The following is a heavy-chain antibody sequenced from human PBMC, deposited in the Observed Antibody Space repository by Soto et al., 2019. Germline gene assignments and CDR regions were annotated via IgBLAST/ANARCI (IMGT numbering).Heavy chain of an antibody. J-gene: IGHJ4*02. Sequence: SVKVSCKASGGTFSSYAISWVRQAPGQGLEWMGGIIPIFGTANYAQKFQGRVTITADESTSTAYMELSSLRSEDTVVYYCARGRLPYCSGGSCYSGADYWGQGTLVTVSS. CDR2: IIPIFGTA. D-gene: IGHD2-15*01. CDR3: ARGRLPYCSGGSCYSGADY. V-gene: IGHV1-69*13. CDR1: GGTFSSYA.